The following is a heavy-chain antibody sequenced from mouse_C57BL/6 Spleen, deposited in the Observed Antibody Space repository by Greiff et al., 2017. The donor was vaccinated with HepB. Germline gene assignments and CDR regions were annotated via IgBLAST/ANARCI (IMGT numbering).Heavy chain of an antibody. V-gene: IGHV5-9*01. Sequence: DVMLVESGGGLVKPGGSLKLSCAASGFTFSSYTMSWVRQTPEKRLEWVATISGGGGNTYYPDSVKGRFTISRDNAKNTLYLQMSSLRSEDTALYYCARSTTVVATDYFDYWGQGTTLTVSS. CDR2: ISGGGGNT. J-gene: IGHJ2*01. D-gene: IGHD1-1*01. CDR1: GFTFSSYT. CDR3: ARSTTVVATDYFDY.